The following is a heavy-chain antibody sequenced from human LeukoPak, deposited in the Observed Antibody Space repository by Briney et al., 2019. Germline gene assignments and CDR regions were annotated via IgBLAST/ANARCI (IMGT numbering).Heavy chain of an antibody. CDR3: ARLGRITMVRGVIPFDP. D-gene: IGHD3-10*01. J-gene: IGHJ5*02. CDR1: GYTFTSYG. V-gene: IGHV1-18*01. Sequence: GASVKVSCKASGYTFTSYGISWVRQAPGQGLEWMGWISAYNGNTNYAQKLQGRVTMTTDTSTSTAYMELRSLRSEDTAVYYCARLGRITMVRGVIPFDPWGQGTLVTVSS. CDR2: ISAYNGNT.